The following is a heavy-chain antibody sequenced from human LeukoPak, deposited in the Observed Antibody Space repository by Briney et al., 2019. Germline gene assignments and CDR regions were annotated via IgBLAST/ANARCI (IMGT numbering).Heavy chain of an antibody. D-gene: IGHD3-3*01. Sequence: PSETLSPTCTLSGGSISSYYWSWIPQPPGNRLECIGYICTSGSINYNHSLKRRVTISVDTSKNQFSLKLSSVTAADSDVYYCARLSRGEYDFWSGYGPNHMDVWGKGTTVTVSS. J-gene: IGHJ6*03. V-gene: IGHV4-4*09. CDR2: ICTSGSI. CDR1: GGSISSYY. CDR3: ARLSRGEYDFWSGYGPNHMDV.